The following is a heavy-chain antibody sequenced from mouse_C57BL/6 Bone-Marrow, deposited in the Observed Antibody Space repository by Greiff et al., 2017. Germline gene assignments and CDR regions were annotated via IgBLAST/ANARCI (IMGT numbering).Heavy chain of an antibody. Sequence: QVQLQQSGAELVRPGTSVKVSCKASGYAFTNYLIEWVKQRPGQGLEWIGVINPGSGGTNYNEKFKGKATLTADKSSSTAYMQLSSLTSEDSAVYFCARSKNGDSWFAYWGRGTLVTVSA. J-gene: IGHJ3*01. D-gene: IGHD4-1*01. V-gene: IGHV1-54*01. CDR3: ARSKNGDSWFAY. CDR2: INPGSGGT. CDR1: GYAFTNYL.